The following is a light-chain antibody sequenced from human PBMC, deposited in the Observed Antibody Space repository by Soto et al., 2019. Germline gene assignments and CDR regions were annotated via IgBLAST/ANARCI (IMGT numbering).Light chain of an antibody. Sequence: DIQMTQSPSSLSASVGDRVTTACRASQSISTYLNWYQQKSGKAPKFLIYAASSLQSGVPSRFSGSGSGTDFTLTISSLEPEDFAVYYCQQRSNWPPWTFGQGTKVDIK. CDR1: QSISTY. J-gene: IGKJ1*01. CDR3: QQRSNWPPWT. CDR2: AAS. V-gene: IGKV1-39*01.